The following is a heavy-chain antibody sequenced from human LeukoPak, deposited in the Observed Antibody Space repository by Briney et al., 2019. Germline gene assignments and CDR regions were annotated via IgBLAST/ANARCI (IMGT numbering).Heavy chain of an antibody. J-gene: IGHJ4*02. V-gene: IGHV3-30*02. CDR1: GFTFSNYG. Sequence: SGGSLRLSCAASGFTFSNYGMHWVRQAPGKGLEWVAFIRYDGSKKYYADSVKGRFIISRDNSKNTLYLQMNSLRVEDTAVYYCARGLGIVYDYWGQGTLVTVSS. D-gene: IGHD3-16*02. CDR3: ARGLGIVYDY. CDR2: IRYDGSKK.